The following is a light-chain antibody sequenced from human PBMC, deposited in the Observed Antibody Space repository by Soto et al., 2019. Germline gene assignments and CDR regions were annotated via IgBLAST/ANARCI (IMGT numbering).Light chain of an antibody. J-gene: IGLJ3*02. Sequence: QSVLTQPPSVSGAPGQRVTISCIASSSNIGAGYDVHWYQQLPGTAPKLLIYGNSNRPSGVPDRFSGSKSGTSASLAITGLQAKDEADYHCQSYDSSLSGWVFGGGTKLTVL. CDR3: QSYDSSLSGWV. CDR1: SSNIGAGYD. V-gene: IGLV1-40*01. CDR2: GNS.